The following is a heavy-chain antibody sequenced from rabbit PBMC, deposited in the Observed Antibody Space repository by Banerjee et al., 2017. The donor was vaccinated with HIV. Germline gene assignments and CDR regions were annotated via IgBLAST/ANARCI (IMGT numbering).Heavy chain of an antibody. J-gene: IGHJ4*01. CDR1: GFSFSSNYY. Sequence: QSLEESGGDLVKPGASLTLTCTASGFSFSSNYYLCWVRQAPGKGLEWIACIDTSSGITYYASWAKGRFTISKTSSTTVTLQMTSLTAADTATYFCARGITRYAGYGLNLWGQGTLVTVS. V-gene: IGHV1S40*01. CDR2: IDTSSGIT. D-gene: IGHD7-1*01. CDR3: ARGITRYAGYGLNL.